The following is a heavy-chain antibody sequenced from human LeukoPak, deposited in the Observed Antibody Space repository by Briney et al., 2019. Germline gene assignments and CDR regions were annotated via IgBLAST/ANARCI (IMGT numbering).Heavy chain of an antibody. J-gene: IGHJ4*02. CDR2: IYPGDSDT. CDR1: GYSFTSYW. CDR3: ARHVWASSDFDY. D-gene: IGHD3-16*01. V-gene: IGHV5-51*01. Sequence: GESLKISCKGYGYSFTSYWIGWVRQMPGKGLECLGIIYPGDSDTRYSPSFQGQVTISVDKSISTAYLQWSSLKASDTAMYYCARHVWASSDFDYWGQGTLVTVSS.